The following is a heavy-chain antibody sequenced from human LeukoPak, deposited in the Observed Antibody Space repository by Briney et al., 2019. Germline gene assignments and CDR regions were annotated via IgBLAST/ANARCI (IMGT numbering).Heavy chain of an antibody. J-gene: IGHJ3*02. CDR2: VNPNSGGT. D-gene: IGHD2-15*01. CDR1: GYTFTGYY. V-gene: IGHV1-2*02. CDR3: AREAVVVVAATTNAFDI. Sequence: GASVKVSCKASGYTFTGYYMHWVRQAPGQGLEWMGWVNPNSGGTNYAQKFQGRVTMTRDTSISTAYMELSRLRSDDTAVYYCAREAVVVVAATTNAFDIWGQGTMVTVSS.